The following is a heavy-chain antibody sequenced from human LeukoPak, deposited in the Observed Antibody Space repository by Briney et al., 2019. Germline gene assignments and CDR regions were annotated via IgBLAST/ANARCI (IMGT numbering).Heavy chain of an antibody. D-gene: IGHD2-2*01. CDR3: VYQLPNLNWFDP. CDR1: GYTYTGYY. V-gene: IGHV1-2*06. J-gene: IGHJ5*02. CDR2: INPNSGGT. Sequence: RASVKVSCKASGYTYTGYYIHWVRQAPGQGLEWMGRINPNSGGTNYAQKFQGRVTMTRDTSISTAYMELSRLRSDDTAVYYCVYQLPNLNWFDPWGQGTLVTVSS.